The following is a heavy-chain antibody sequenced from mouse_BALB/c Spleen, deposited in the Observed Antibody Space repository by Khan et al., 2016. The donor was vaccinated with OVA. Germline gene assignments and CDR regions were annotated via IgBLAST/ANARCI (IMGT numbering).Heavy chain of an antibody. D-gene: IGHD1-1*01. CDR3: SRSGYGSLVY. V-gene: IGHV1-81*01. Sequence: QVQLQQSGPELVKPGASVKMSCKASGYTFTGYVINWVKQRTGQGLEWIGQIYPGNQITYYNEKFKGRATLTADKTSNTVYMYLSSLTSEDSAVYFCSRSGYGSLVYWGQGTTLTFSS. CDR2: IYPGNQIT. CDR1: GYTFTGYV. J-gene: IGHJ2*01.